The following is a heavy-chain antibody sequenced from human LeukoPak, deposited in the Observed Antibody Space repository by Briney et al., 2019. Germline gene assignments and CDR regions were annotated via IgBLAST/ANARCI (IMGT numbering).Heavy chain of an antibody. V-gene: IGHV3-7*01. D-gene: IGHD3-10*01. CDR3: ARDRANFDY. Sequence: GGSLRLSCAASGFTFSSYWMSWVRQAPGKGLEWVANMEQDGSEKYYVDSVKGRFTISRDNAKSSLYLQMNSLRAEDTAVYYCARDRANFDYWGQGTLVTVSS. J-gene: IGHJ4*02. CDR1: GFTFSSYW. CDR2: MEQDGSEK.